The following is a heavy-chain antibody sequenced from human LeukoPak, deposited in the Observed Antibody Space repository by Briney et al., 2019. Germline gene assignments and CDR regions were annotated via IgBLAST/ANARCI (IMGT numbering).Heavy chain of an antibody. V-gene: IGHV3-7*01. D-gene: IGHD1-26*01. CDR2: INQDGSEK. Sequence: GGSLRLSCVVSGFTFSSYWMCWVRQAPGKGLELVANINQDGSEKYYVDSVKGRFTMSRDNAKNTLYLQMYSLRAEDTAVYYCARVRWEVRGEGVYFEYWGQAGLVSVSS. CDR1: GFTFSSYW. J-gene: IGHJ4*02. CDR3: ARVRWEVRGEGVYFEY.